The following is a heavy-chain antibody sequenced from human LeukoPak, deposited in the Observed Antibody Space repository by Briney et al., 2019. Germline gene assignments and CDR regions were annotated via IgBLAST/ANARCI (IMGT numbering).Heavy chain of an antibody. CDR1: GFTFSSYS. Sequence: PGGSLRLSCAASGFTFSSYSMNWVRQAPGKGLEWVSSISSSSSYIYYADSVKGRFTISRDNAKNSLYLQMNSLRAEDTAVYYCASLYSSGWHYYYGMDVWGQGTTVTVSS. CDR2: ISSSSSYI. D-gene: IGHD6-19*01. J-gene: IGHJ6*02. V-gene: IGHV3-21*01. CDR3: ASLYSSGWHYYYGMDV.